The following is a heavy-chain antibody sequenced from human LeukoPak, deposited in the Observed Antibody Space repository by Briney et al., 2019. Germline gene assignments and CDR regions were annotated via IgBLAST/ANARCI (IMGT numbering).Heavy chain of an antibody. CDR3: ASSHSSGWFSDAFDI. J-gene: IGHJ3*02. Sequence: GGSLRLSCAASGFTFSSYWMSWVRQAPGKGLEWVANIKQDGSEKYYVDSVKGRFTISRDNAKNSLYLQMNSLRAEDTAVYYCASSHSSGWFSDAFDIWGQGTMVTVSS. CDR2: IKQDGSEK. D-gene: IGHD6-19*01. V-gene: IGHV3-7*01. CDR1: GFTFSSYW.